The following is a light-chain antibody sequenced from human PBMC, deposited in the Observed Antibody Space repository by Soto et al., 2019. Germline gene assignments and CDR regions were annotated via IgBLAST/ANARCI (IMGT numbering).Light chain of an antibody. J-gene: IGKJ5*01. CDR3: QQYGRT. Sequence: EIVLTQSPGTLSLSPGESATLSCRVSQSISTNYLAWYQQKPGQAPRLLIYAASSRLTGIPDRFSGSGSGTVFILTISRVEPEDFEVYYCQQYGRTFGQGTRLEMK. CDR1: QSISTNY. CDR2: AAS. V-gene: IGKV3-20*01.